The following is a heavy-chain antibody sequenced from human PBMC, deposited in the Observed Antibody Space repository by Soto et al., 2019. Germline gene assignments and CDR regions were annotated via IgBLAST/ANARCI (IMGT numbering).Heavy chain of an antibody. V-gene: IGHV1-69*06. CDR3: ARDRLNYCTNGVCYLDYYYYYGMDV. Sequence: EASVKVSCKASGCTFSSYAISCVRQAPGQGLEWMGGIIPIFGTANYAQKFQGRVTITADKSTSTAYMELSSLRSEDTAVYYCARDRLNYCTNGVCYLDYYYYYGMDVWGQGTTVTVSS. CDR1: GCTFSSYA. D-gene: IGHD2-8*01. CDR2: IIPIFGTA. J-gene: IGHJ6*02.